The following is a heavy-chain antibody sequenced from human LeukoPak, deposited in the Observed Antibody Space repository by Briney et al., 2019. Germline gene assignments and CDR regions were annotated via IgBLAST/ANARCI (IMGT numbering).Heavy chain of an antibody. V-gene: IGHV3-30*18. CDR1: GFTISSDG. Sequence: GGSLRLSCAASGFTISSDGMHWVRQAPGKGVEWVAVISYDGSNKYYADSVKGRFTISRDNSKNTLYLQMNSLRAEDTAVYYCAKDAAEYYYDSSGYLNWFDPWGQGTLVTVSS. D-gene: IGHD3-22*01. CDR3: AKDAAEYYYDSSGYLNWFDP. CDR2: ISYDGSNK. J-gene: IGHJ5*02.